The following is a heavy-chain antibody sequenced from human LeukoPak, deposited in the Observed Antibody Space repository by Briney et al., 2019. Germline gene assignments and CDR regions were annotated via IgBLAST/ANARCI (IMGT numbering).Heavy chain of an antibody. CDR3: AKDIGRWLQLGAFDI. V-gene: IGHV3-9*01. J-gene: IGHJ3*02. D-gene: IGHD5-24*01. Sequence: PGGSLRLSCAASGFTFDDYAMHWVRQAPGKGLEWVSGISWNSGSIGYADSVKGRFTISRDNAKNSLYLQMNSLRAEDTALYYCAKDIGRWLQLGAFDIWGQGTMVTVSS. CDR2: ISWNSGSI. CDR1: GFTFDDYA.